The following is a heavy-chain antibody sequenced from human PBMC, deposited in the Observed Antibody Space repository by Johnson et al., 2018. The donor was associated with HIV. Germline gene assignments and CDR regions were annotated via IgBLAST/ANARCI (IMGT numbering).Heavy chain of an antibody. J-gene: IGHJ3*02. CDR1: GFTFNNAW. CDR3: ARERRSSNTWYVRDAFDI. Sequence: VQLVESGGGLVKPGGSLRLSCAASGFTFNNAWMSWVRQAPGKGLEWVSGFTWDGDSTAYADSVKGRFTISRDNAKKSLYLQMNSLRAEDTALYYCARERRSSNTWYVRDAFDIWGQGTMVTVSS. D-gene: IGHD6-13*01. V-gene: IGHV3-20*04. CDR2: FTWDGDST.